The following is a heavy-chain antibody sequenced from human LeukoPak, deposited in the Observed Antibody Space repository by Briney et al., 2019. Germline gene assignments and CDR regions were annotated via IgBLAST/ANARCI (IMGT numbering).Heavy chain of an antibody. CDR1: GFSFSSYA. D-gene: IGHD5-18*01. CDR2: TSAGGSST. V-gene: IGHV3-23*01. Sequence: PGRSLRLSCAASGFSFSSYAMHWVRQAPGKGLEWVSTTSAGGSSTYYADSVKGRFTISRDNSKNTLYLQMNSLRAEDTAVYYCAKGGGYSYGSLLYNWFDPWGQGTLVTVSS. J-gene: IGHJ5*02. CDR3: AKGGGYSYGSLLYNWFDP.